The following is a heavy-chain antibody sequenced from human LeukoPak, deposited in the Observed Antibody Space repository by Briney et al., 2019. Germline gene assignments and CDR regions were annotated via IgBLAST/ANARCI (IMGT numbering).Heavy chain of an antibody. CDR1: GGSFSGYY. Sequence: CAVYGGSFSGYYWSWIRQPPGKGLEWVSYISSSDNTIYYADSVKGRFTISRDNAKNSLYLQMNSLRAEDTAVYYCARDLRSSGYYAFDYWGQGTLVTVSS. CDR3: ARDLRSSGYYAFDY. CDR2: ISSSDNTI. D-gene: IGHD3-22*01. V-gene: IGHV3-11*04. J-gene: IGHJ4*02.